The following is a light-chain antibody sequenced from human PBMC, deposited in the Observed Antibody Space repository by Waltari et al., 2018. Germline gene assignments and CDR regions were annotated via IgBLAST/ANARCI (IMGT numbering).Light chain of an antibody. CDR1: QSVTSIS. V-gene: IGKV3-20*01. Sequence: CSARQSVTSISLTCDQQKLGQAPRLLIYGTSSRATGIPDRFSGSVSGTDFTLTISGLEPEDFAVYYCQQYDGEVVTFGGGTKVEI. CDR2: GTS. CDR3: QQYDGEVVT. J-gene: IGKJ4*01.